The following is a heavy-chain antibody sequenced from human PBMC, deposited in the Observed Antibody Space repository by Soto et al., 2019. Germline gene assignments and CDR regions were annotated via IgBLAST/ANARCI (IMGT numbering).Heavy chain of an antibody. CDR3: ARGSVADFDY. V-gene: IGHV3-33*01. CDR2: IWYDGSNK. CDR1: GFTFSSYG. Sequence: VQLVESGGGVVQPGRSLRLSCAASGFTFSSYGMHWVREAPGKGLEWVAVIWYDGSNKYYADSVKGRFTISRDNSKNTLYLQMNSLRAEDTAVYYCARGSVADFDYWGQGTLVTVSS. D-gene: IGHD6-19*01. J-gene: IGHJ4*02.